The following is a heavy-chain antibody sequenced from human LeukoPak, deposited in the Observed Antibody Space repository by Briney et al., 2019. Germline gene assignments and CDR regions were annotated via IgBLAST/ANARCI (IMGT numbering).Heavy chain of an antibody. Sequence: GASVKVSCKASGYTFTSYDINWVRQATGQGLEWMGWISAYNGNTNYAQKLQGRVTMTTDTSTSTAYMELRSLRSDDTAVYYCARVLPHDFWSGSPDYWGQGTLVTVSS. V-gene: IGHV1-18*01. CDR3: ARVLPHDFWSGSPDY. D-gene: IGHD3-3*01. CDR2: ISAYNGNT. CDR1: GYTFTSYD. J-gene: IGHJ4*02.